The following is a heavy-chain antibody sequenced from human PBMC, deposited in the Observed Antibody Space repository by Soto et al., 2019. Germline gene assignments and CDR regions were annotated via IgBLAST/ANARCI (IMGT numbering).Heavy chain of an antibody. D-gene: IGHD3-16*01. V-gene: IGHV3-7*04. J-gene: IGHJ4*02. CDR3: ARGGGNFDQ. CDR1: GFTLSKSW. CDR2: VKQDGSDK. Sequence: EVQVVESGGGLVQPGGSLRLTCATSGFTLSKSWMSWVRQAPGKGLEWVASVKQDGSDKYYVDSVKGRFTISRDNAKNLLYLQMNSLGAEGTAVYYCARGGGNFDQWGQGTLVTVSS.